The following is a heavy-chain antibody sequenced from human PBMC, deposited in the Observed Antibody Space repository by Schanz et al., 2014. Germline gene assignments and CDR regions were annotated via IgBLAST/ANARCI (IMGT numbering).Heavy chain of an antibody. CDR1: GFTFADYY. Sequence: VQLLESGGGLFKPGGSLRLSCAGSGFTFADYYMTWIRQAPGKGLEWVSAISSTGGSTYYADSVKGRFTISRDNSKNTLSLLVNSLRGEDTATYYCARGGITLGASPLGFDPWGQGTLVSVS. V-gene: IGHV3-23*01. CDR3: ARGGITLGASPLGFDP. J-gene: IGHJ5*02. D-gene: IGHD3-16*01. CDR2: ISSTGGST.